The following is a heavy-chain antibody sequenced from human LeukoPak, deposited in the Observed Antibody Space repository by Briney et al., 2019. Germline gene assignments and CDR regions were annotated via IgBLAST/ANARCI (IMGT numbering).Heavy chain of an antibody. Sequence: PSETLSLTCTVYGGSFSGYYWSWIRQPPGKGLEWIGEINHSGSTNYNPSLKSRVTISVDTSKNQFSLKLSSVTAADTAVYYCARGHDFWSGLNWGQGTLVTVSS. D-gene: IGHD3-3*01. CDR3: ARGHDFWSGLN. CDR2: INHSGST. J-gene: IGHJ4*02. V-gene: IGHV4-34*01. CDR1: GGSFSGYY.